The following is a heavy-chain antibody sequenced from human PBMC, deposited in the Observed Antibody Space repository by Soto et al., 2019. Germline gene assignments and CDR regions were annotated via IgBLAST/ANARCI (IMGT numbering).Heavy chain of an antibody. D-gene: IGHD6-19*01. J-gene: IGHJ5*02. CDR3: VRGPTSGWNA. Sequence: SETMSLPCAAFGGSITNNNWWSWFPQSPGKGLEWIGKFHHSGSNNYTPSRKSRVTISVDKSKNQFSLNLRSVTAADMAVYYCVRGPTSGWNAWGQGTLVTVSS. V-gene: IGHV4-4*02. CDR1: GGSITNNNW. CDR2: FHHSGSN.